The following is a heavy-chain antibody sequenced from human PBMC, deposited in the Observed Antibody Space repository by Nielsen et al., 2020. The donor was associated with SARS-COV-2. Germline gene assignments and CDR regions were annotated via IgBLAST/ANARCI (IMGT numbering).Heavy chain of an antibody. D-gene: IGHD6-19*01. CDR3: ARQQWLSSFDY. Sequence: GESLKISCAASGFTFSDYYMSWIRQAPGKGLEWVSYISSSGSTIYYADSVEGRFTISRDNAKNSLYLQMNSLRAEDTAVYYCARQQWLSSFDYWGQGTLVTVSS. J-gene: IGHJ4*02. V-gene: IGHV3-11*01. CDR1: GFTFSDYY. CDR2: ISSSGSTI.